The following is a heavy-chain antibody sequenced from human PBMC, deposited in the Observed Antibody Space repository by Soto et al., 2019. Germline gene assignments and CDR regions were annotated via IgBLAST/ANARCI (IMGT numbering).Heavy chain of an antibody. V-gene: IGHV3-66*01. CDR2: IYSGGST. Sequence: EVQLVESGGGLVQPGGSLRLSCAASGFTVSNNYMSWVRQAPGKGLEWVSLIYSGGSTYYADSVKGRFTISRDNSKNTLYLQMNSLRAEDTAVYYCARSPYYYDSNGYYFDYWGQGTLVTVSS. J-gene: IGHJ4*02. D-gene: IGHD3-22*01. CDR1: GFTVSNNY. CDR3: ARSPYYYDSNGYYFDY.